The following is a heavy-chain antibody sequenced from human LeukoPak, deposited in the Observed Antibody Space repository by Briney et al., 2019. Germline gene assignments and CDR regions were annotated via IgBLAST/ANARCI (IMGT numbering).Heavy chain of an antibody. CDR2: IFYSGST. J-gene: IGHJ4*02. CDR1: GGSISSYY. D-gene: IGHD7-27*01. CDR3: ARGKLGIGIDY. Sequence: PSETLSLTCTVSGGSISSYYWSWIRQPPGKELEWIGYIFYSGSTNYNPSLKSRVTISVDTSKNQFSLKLSSVTAADTAVYYCARGKLGIGIDYWGQGTLVTVSS. V-gene: IGHV4-59*01.